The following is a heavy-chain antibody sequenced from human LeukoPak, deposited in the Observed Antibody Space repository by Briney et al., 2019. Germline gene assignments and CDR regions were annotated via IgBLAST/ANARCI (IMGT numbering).Heavy chain of an antibody. J-gene: IGHJ1*01. Sequence: GGSLRLSCAASGFTFSSYSMSWVRQAPGKGLEWVSAISGSGGSTYYADSVKGRFTISRDNSKNTLYLQMNSLRAEDTAVYYCAIRAKYSSGWYGTRGEYFQHWGQGTLVTVSS. V-gene: IGHV3-23*01. CDR3: AIRAKYSSGWYGTRGEYFQH. CDR2: ISGSGGST. D-gene: IGHD6-19*01. CDR1: GFTFSSYS.